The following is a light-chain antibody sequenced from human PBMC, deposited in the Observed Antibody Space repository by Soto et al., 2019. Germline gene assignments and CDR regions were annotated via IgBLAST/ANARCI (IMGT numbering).Light chain of an antibody. CDR3: QQYNNWPPEIT. CDR2: GAS. J-gene: IGKJ5*01. Sequence: EIVMTQSPATLSVSPGERATLSCRASQSVSNNLAWYQQKPGQAPRLLIYGASTRATGIPARFSGSGSGTEFALTISSLQSEDFAVYYCQQYNNWPPEITFGQGTRLEMK. V-gene: IGKV3-15*01. CDR1: QSVSNN.